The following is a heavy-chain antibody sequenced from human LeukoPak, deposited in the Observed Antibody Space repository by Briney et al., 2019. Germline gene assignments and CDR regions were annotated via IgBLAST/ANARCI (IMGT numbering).Heavy chain of an antibody. V-gene: IGHV1-8*01. CDR1: GYTFTSYD. CDR3: ARGIKQGFYDSSGYYSFYYYYYMDV. CDR2: MNPNSGNT. Sequence: ASVKVSCKASGYTFTSYDINWVRQATGQGLEWMGWMNPNSGNTGYAQKFQGRVTMTRNTSISTAYMELSSLRSEDTAVYYCARGIKQGFYDSSGYYSFYYYYYMDVWGKGTTVTISS. D-gene: IGHD3-22*01. J-gene: IGHJ6*03.